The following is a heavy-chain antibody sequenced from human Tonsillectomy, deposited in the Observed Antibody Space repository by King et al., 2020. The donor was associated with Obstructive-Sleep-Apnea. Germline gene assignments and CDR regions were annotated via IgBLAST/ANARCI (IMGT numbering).Heavy chain of an antibody. CDR3: ARHARGLDAFDI. D-gene: IGHD3-22*01. J-gene: IGHJ3*02. Sequence: LPLQESGPGLVKPSETLSVSCTVSGGSISSSSYYWGWIRQPPGKGLEWIGNIYYSGSTYYNLSLKSRVTISVDTSKNQFSLKLSSVTAADTAVYYCARHARGLDAFDIWGQGTMVTVSS. V-gene: IGHV4-39*01. CDR1: GGSISSSSYY. CDR2: IYYSGST.